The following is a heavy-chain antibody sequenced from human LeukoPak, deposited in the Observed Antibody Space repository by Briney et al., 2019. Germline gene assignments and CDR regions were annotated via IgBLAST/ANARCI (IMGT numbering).Heavy chain of an antibody. CDR1: GGSISSSSYY. CDR2: IYYSGST. Sequence: SETLSLTCTVSGGSISSSSYYWGWIRQPPGKGLEWIGSIYYSGSTYYNPSLKSRVTISVDTSKNQFSPNLSSVTAADTAVYYCARLYYDSSGYYQICYFGYWGQGTLVTVSS. CDR3: ARLYYDSSGYYQICYFGY. V-gene: IGHV4-39*01. D-gene: IGHD3-22*01. J-gene: IGHJ4*02.